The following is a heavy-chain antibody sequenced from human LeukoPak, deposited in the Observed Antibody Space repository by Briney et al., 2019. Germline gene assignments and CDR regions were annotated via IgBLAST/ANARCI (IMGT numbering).Heavy chain of an antibody. D-gene: IGHD5-18*01. CDR3: TTEWGNNYGNRYYFDY. CDR1: GFTFSNAW. V-gene: IGHV3-15*01. J-gene: IGHJ4*02. Sequence: GGSLRLSCAASGFTFSNAWMSWVRQAPGKGLEWVGRIRSKTDGGTTDFAAPLKGRFAISGDDSKNTLYLQMSSLRTEDTAVYYCTTEWGNNYGNRYYFDYWGQGTPVTVSS. CDR2: IRSKTDGGTT.